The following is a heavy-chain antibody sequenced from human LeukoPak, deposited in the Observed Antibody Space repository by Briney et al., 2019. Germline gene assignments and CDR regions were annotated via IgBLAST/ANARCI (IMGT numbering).Heavy chain of an antibody. CDR1: GFTFSSYW. J-gene: IGHJ4*02. Sequence: GGSLILSCAASGFTFSSYWMSWVRQAPGKGLEWVANIRQDGSEKYYVDSVKGRFTISRDNAKNSLYLQMNSLRAEDTAVYYCARYGRAARNFDYWGQGTLVTVSS. CDR3: ARYGRAARNFDY. D-gene: IGHD6-13*01. V-gene: IGHV3-7*01. CDR2: IRQDGSEK.